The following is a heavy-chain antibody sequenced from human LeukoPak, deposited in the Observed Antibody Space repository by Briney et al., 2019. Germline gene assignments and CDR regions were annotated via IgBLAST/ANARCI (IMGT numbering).Heavy chain of an antibody. J-gene: IGHJ4*02. V-gene: IGHV3-21*01. Sequence: GGSLRLSCAASGFTFSSSSMNWVRQAPGKGLEWVSSISSSSTYIYYADLVKGRFTISRDNAKNSLYLQMSSLRAEDTAVYYCASDKGGSDWSYYFDFWGQGTLVTVSS. CDR2: ISSSSTYI. CDR3: ASDKGGSDWSYYFDF. CDR1: GFTFSSSS. D-gene: IGHD6-19*01.